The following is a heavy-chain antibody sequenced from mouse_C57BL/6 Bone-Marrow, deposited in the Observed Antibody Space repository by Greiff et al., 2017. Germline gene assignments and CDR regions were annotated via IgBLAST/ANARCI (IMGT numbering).Heavy chain of an antibody. J-gene: IGHJ1*03. CDR1: GFTFSSYT. Sequence: EVHLVESGGGLVKPGGSLKLSCAASGFTFSSYTMSWVRQTPEKRLEWVATISGGGANTYYPDSVKGRFTISRDNAKNTLYLQMSSLSAEDTALYYCARHGYYSYWYFDVGGTGTTVTVSA. CDR2: ISGGGANT. CDR3: ARHGYYSYWYFDV. D-gene: IGHD2-3*01. V-gene: IGHV5-9*01.